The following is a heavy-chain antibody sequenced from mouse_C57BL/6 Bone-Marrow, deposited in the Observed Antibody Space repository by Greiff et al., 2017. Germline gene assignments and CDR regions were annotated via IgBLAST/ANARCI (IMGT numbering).Heavy chain of an antibody. V-gene: IGHV1-54*01. D-gene: IGHD4-1*02. CDR3: ARPNLGTQLGRDY. CDR1: GYAFTNYL. Sequence: QVQLQQSGAELVRPGTSVKVSCKASGYAFTNYLTEWVKQRPGQGLEWIGVINPGSGGTNYNEKFKGKATLTADKSSSTAYMQLSSLTSEDSAVYFCARPNLGTQLGRDYRGQGATHTASS. J-gene: IGHJ2*01. CDR2: INPGSGGT.